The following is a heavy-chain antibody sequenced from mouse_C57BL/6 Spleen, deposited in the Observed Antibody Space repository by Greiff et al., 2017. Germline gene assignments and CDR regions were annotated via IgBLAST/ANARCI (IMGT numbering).Heavy chain of an antibody. Sequence: EVKLVESGAELVRPGSSVTMSCKTSGYTFTSYGINWVKQRPGQGLEWIGYIYIGNGYTEYNEKFKGKATLTSDTSSSTAYMQLSSLTSEDSAIYFCARKRGYGNDAMDYWGQGTSVTVSS. V-gene: IGHV1-58*01. CDR3: ARKRGYGNDAMDY. J-gene: IGHJ4*01. CDR2: IYIGNGYT. D-gene: IGHD2-1*01. CDR1: GYTFTSYG.